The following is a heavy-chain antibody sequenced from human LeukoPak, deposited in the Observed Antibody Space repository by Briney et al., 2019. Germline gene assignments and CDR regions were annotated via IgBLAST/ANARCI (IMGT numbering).Heavy chain of an antibody. CDR2: ISSSSSYI. J-gene: IGHJ4*02. CDR1: GFTFSSYS. D-gene: IGHD4-11*01. V-gene: IGHV3-21*01. Sequence: MSGGSLRLSCAASGFTFSSYSMNWVRQAPGKGLEWVSSISSSSSYIYYADSVKGRFTISRDNAKNSLYLQMNSLRAEDTAVYYCARASAAYDYSNYWGQGTLVTVSS. CDR3: ARASAAYDYSNY.